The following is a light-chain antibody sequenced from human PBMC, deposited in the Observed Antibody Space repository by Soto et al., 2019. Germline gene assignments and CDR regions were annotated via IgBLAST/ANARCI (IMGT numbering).Light chain of an antibody. V-gene: IGLV1-40*01. CDR1: SSNIGAGYD. J-gene: IGLJ1*01. Sequence: QSALTQPPSVSGAPGQRVTISCTGSSSNIGAGYDLHWYQQLPGTAPKLLIYGNSNRPSGVPDRFSGSKSGTSASLAITGLQAEDEADYYCQSYDSSLSGLYVFGTGTKVTVL. CDR3: QSYDSSLSGLYV. CDR2: GNS.